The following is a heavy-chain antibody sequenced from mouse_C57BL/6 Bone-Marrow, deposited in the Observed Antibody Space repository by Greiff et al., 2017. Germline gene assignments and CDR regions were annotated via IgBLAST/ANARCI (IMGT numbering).Heavy chain of an antibody. CDR2: ISSGGSYT. CDR3: ARHYDYGTGWFAY. Sequence: EVQVVESGGDLVKPGGSLKLSCAASGFTFSSYGMSWVRQTPDKRLEWVATISSGGSYTYYPDSVKGRFTISRDNAKNTLYLQMSSLKSEDTAMYYCARHYDYGTGWFAYWGQGTLVTVSA. CDR1: GFTFSSYG. V-gene: IGHV5-6*01. D-gene: IGHD2-4*01. J-gene: IGHJ3*01.